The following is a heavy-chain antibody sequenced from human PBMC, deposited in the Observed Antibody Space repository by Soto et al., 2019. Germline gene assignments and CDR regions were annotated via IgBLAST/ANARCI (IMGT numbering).Heavy chain of an antibody. V-gene: IGHV3-7*04. D-gene: IGHD2-2*01. CDR2: IKQDGSEK. CDR1: GFTFSSYW. CDR3: AREDVVVPAAIQLGDAFDI. J-gene: IGHJ3*02. Sequence: EVQLVESGGGLVQPGGSLRLSCAASGFTFSSYWMSWVRQAPGKGLEWVANIKQDGSEKYYVDSVKGRFTISRDNAKNSLYLQMNSLRAEDTAVYYCAREDVVVPAAIQLGDAFDIWGQGTMVTVSS.